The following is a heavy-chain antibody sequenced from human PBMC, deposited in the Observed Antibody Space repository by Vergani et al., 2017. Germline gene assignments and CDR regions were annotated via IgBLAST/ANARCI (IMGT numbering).Heavy chain of an antibody. CDR1: GFTVSSNY. Sequence: EVQLVESGGGLVQPGGSLRLSCAASGFTVSSNYMNWVRQAPGKGLEWVSVIYSGASTYYTDSVKGRFTISRDNSKNTLYLQMNSLRAEDTAVYYCAKGELRGYSYGYFDYWGQGTLVTVSS. J-gene: IGHJ4*02. D-gene: IGHD5-18*01. CDR2: IYSGAST. CDR3: AKGELRGYSYGYFDY. V-gene: IGHV3-66*01.